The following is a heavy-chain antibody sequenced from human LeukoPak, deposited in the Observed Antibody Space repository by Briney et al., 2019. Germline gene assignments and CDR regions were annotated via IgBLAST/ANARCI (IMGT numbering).Heavy chain of an antibody. CDR1: GDSISSYY. CDR2: IYYSGST. J-gene: IGHJ3*02. Sequence: PSETLSLTCTVSGDSISSYYWSWIRQPPGKGPEWIGYIYYSGSTNYNPSLKSRVTILVDTSKNQFSLKLSSVTAADTAVYYCAKDRSDAFDIWGQGTMVTVSS. CDR3: AKDRSDAFDI. V-gene: IGHV4-59*01. D-gene: IGHD1-26*01.